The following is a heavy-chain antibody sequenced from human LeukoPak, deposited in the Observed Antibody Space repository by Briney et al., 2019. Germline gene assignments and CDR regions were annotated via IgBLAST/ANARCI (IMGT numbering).Heavy chain of an antibody. J-gene: IGHJ4*02. V-gene: IGHV1-2*06. CDR2: INPNSGGT. CDR3: AASASCSGGRCPPHTGRGY. D-gene: IGHD2-15*01. Sequence: ASVKVSCTASGYSFTGNYIHWVRHAPGPGLELMGRINPNSGGTDYAQKFQSRVTMTSDTSISTPYMELSRLRSDHTAVSYSAASASCSGGRCPPHTGRGYWGQGTLVTVSS. CDR1: GYSFTGNY.